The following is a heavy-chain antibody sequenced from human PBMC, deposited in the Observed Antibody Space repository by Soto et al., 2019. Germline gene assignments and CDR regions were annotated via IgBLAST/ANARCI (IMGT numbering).Heavy chain of an antibody. J-gene: IGHJ4*02. D-gene: IGHD2-15*01. CDR3: AKDPDPIGYCSGGSCSTYGY. V-gene: IGHV3-23*01. Sequence: VQLLESGGGLVQPGGSLRLSCAASGFTFSSYAMSWVRQAPGKGLEWVSAISGSGGSTYYADSVKGRFTISRDNSKNTLYLQMNSLRAEDTAVYYCAKDPDPIGYCSGGSCSTYGYWGQGTLVTVSS. CDR2: ISGSGGST. CDR1: GFTFSSYA.